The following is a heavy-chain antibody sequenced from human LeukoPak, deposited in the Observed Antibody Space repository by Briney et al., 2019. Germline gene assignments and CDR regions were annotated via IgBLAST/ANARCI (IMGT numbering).Heavy chain of an antibody. CDR2: IYYSGST. CDR1: GGSISSSSYY. D-gene: IGHD3/OR15-3a*01. V-gene: IGHV4-39*01. Sequence: PSETLSLTCTVSGGSISSSSYYWGWIRQPPGKGLEWIGSIYYSGSTYYNPSLKSRVTISVDTSKNQFSLKLSSVTAADTAVYYCARQDWSSANYYMDVWGKGTTVTVSS. CDR3: ARQDWSSANYYMDV. J-gene: IGHJ6*03.